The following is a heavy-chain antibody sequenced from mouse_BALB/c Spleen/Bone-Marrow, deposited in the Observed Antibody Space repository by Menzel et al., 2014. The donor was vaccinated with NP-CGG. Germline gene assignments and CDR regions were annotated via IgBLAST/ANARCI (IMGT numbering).Heavy chain of an antibody. V-gene: IGHV1-4*01. Sequence: VKLMESGAELAKPGASVKMSCKASGYTFTSYRMHWVKQRPGQGLEWIGYINPSTGYTEYNQKFKDKATLTADKSSSTAYMQLSSPTSEDSAVYYCARSYYDGSSFAYWGQGTLVTVSA. CDR2: INPSTGYT. D-gene: IGHD1-1*01. J-gene: IGHJ3*01. CDR1: GYTFTSYR. CDR3: ARSYYDGSSFAY.